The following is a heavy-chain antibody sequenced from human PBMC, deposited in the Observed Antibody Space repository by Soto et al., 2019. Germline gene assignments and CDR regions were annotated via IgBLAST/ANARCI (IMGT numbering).Heavy chain of an antibody. D-gene: IGHD5-18*01. CDR3: ARREDTAMAPLEN. V-gene: IGHV4-39*01. J-gene: IGHJ4*02. Sequence: PSETLSLSCTVSGGSISSSSYYWGWIRQPPGKGLEWIGSIYYSGSTYYNPSLKSRVTISVDTSKNQFSLKLSSVTAADTAVYYCARREDTAMAPLENWGQGTLVTV. CDR2: IYYSGST. CDR1: GGSISSSSYY.